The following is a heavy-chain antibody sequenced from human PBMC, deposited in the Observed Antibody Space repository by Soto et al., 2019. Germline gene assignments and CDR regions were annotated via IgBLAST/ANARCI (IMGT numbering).Heavy chain of an antibody. CDR2: INPSGATT. J-gene: IGHJ4*02. V-gene: IGHV1-46*03. CDR3: ARAQAWGIHDY. Sequence: GASVKGSCKASGYTLTRYHIHRVRQAPGQGLGWMGIINPSGATTTYAQRFQDRVTMTRDTSTSTVYMDLSSLRSDDTAVYYCARAQAWGIHDYWGQGTLVTVSS. CDR1: GYTLTRYH. D-gene: IGHD7-27*01.